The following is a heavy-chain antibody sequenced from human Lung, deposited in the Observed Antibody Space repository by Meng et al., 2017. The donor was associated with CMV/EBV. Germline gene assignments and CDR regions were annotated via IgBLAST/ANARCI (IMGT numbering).Heavy chain of an antibody. J-gene: IGHJ4*02. V-gene: IGHV3-9*01. D-gene: IGHD2-15*01. CDR3: VKDTGVVVPAPHQGVDY. Sequence: SXKISXVVSGFTFDDYAMHWVRQPPGKGLEWVSGISWNSRKLDYADSVKGRFIISRDKAKNSVYLQMKSLRPEDTAIYFCVKDTGVVVPAPHQGVDYWGQGALVTVSS. CDR2: ISWNSRKL. CDR1: GFTFDDYA.